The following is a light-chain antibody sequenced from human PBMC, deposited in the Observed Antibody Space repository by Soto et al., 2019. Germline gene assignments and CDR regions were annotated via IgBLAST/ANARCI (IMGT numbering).Light chain of an antibody. V-gene: IGLV2-14*01. J-gene: IGLJ1*01. CDR2: DVS. Sequence: QSALTQPASVSGSPGQSITISCTGTSSDVGGYNYVSWFQQHPGKAPKLMISDVSHRPSGVSKRFSGSKSGNTASLTISGLQAEDEADYYCLSYTTSSAAYVFGTGTKLTVL. CDR3: LSYTTSSAAYV. CDR1: SSDVGGYNY.